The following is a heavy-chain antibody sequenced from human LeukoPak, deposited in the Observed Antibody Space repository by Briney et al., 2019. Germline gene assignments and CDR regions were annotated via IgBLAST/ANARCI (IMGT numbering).Heavy chain of an antibody. Sequence: PGGSLRLSCAASGFTFSSYAMHWVRQAPGKGLEWVAVISYDGSNKYYADSVKGRFTISRDNSKNTLYLQMNSLRAEDTAVYYCASWGAAAGSFLFDYWGQGTLVTVSS. CDR1: GFTFSSYA. D-gene: IGHD6-13*01. CDR2: ISYDGSNK. J-gene: IGHJ4*02. V-gene: IGHV3-30-3*01. CDR3: ASWGAAAGSFLFDY.